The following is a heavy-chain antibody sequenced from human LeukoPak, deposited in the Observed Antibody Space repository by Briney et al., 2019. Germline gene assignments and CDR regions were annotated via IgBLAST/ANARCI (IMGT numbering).Heavy chain of an antibody. D-gene: IGHD6-13*01. CDR1: GFTFTNSA. CDR3: ARGRWFGIAFRFDY. J-gene: IGHJ4*02. V-gene: IGHV3-23*01. Sequence: GGSLRLSCAASGFTFTNSALSWVRQAPGKGLQWVSDISGSGGSTYYADSVKGRFTISRDNSKNTQSLQMNSLRAEDTAVYYCARGRWFGIAFRFDYWGQGTLVTVSS. CDR2: ISGSGGST.